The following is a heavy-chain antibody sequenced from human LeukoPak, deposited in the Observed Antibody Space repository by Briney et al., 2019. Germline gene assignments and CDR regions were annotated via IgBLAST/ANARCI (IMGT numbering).Heavy chain of an antibody. CDR2: MNPNSGNT. Sequence: GASVKVSCKASGYTFTSYDINWVRQATGQGLEWMGWMNPNSGNTGYAQKLQGRVTMTRNTSISTAYMELSSLRSEDTAVYYCAPTLDYYGSGSGFDPWGQGTLATVSS. J-gene: IGHJ5*02. CDR3: APTLDYYGSGSGFDP. CDR1: GYTFTSYD. V-gene: IGHV1-8*01. D-gene: IGHD3-10*01.